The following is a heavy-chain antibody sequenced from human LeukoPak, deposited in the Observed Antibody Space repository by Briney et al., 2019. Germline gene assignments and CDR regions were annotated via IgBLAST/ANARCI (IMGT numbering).Heavy chain of an antibody. D-gene: IGHD2-15*01. V-gene: IGHV1-69*10. CDR3: ARVRSGGYCSGGSCYFDY. CDR2: INPNSGGT. Sequence: ASVKVSCKASGGTFSSYAISWVRQAPGQGLEWMGWINPNSGGTNYAQKFQGRVTITADKSTSTAYMELSSLRSEDTAVYYCARVRSGGYCSGGSCYFDYWGQGTLVTVSS. CDR1: GGTFSSYA. J-gene: IGHJ4*02.